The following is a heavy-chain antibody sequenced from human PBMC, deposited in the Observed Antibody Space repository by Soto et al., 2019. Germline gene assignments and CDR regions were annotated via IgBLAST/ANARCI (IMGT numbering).Heavy chain of an antibody. J-gene: IGHJ4*02. Sequence: QVQLVESGGGVVQPGRSLRLSCAASGFTFSSYGMHWVRQAPGKGLEWVAVIWYDGSNKYYADSVKGRFTISRDNSKNTLYLQMNSLRAEDTAVYYCARGDIVATIPFDYWGQGTLVTVSS. CDR3: ARGDIVATIPFDY. V-gene: IGHV3-33*01. CDR1: GFTFSSYG. CDR2: IWYDGSNK. D-gene: IGHD5-12*01.